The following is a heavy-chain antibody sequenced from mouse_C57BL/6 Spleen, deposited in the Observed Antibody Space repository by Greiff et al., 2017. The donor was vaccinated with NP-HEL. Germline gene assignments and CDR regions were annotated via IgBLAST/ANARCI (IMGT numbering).Heavy chain of an antibody. CDR3: AREGLLYPYWYFDV. J-gene: IGHJ1*03. D-gene: IGHD2-12*01. Sequence: VQLQQSGPGLVQPSQSLSITCTVSGFSLTSYGVHWVRQSPGKGLEWLGVIWSGGSTDYNAAFISRLSISKDNSKSQVFFKMNSLQADDTAIYYCAREGLLYPYWYFDVWGTGTTVTVSS. CDR2: IWSGGST. V-gene: IGHV2-2*01. CDR1: GFSLTSYG.